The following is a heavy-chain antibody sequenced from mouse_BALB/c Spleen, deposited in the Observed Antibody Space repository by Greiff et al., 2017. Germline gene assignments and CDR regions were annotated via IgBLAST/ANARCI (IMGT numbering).Heavy chain of an antibody. CDR1: GYAFTNYL. D-gene: IGHD2-3*01. Sequence: VKLQESGAELVRPGTSVKVSCKASGYAFTNYLIEWVKQRPGQGLEWIGVINPGSGGTNYNEKFKGKATLTADKSSSTAYMQLSSLTSDDSAVYFCARGGDGYFFAYWGQGTLVTVSA. CDR3: ARGGDGYFFAY. CDR2: INPGSGGT. J-gene: IGHJ3*01. V-gene: IGHV1-54*01.